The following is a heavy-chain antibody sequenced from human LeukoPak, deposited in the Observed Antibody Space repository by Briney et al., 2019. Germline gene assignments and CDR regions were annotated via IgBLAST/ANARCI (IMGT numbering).Heavy chain of an antibody. D-gene: IGHD1-26*01. J-gene: IGHJ4*02. CDR2: ISSSSYI. Sequence: GGSLRLSCAASGFTFSTYGMSWVRQAPGKGLEWVSSISSSSYIYYADSVKGRFTISRDNAKNSLYLQMNSLRAEDTAVYYCARLRSPGDFDYWGQGTLVTVSS. CDR1: GFTFSTYG. V-gene: IGHV3-21*01. CDR3: ARLRSPGDFDY.